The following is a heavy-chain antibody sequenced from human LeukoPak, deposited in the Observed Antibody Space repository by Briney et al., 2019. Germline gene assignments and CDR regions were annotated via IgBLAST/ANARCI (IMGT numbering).Heavy chain of an antibody. CDR3: ARHGDYCFDL. CDR1: GFTFSRSW. CDR2: IKQDGTSK. V-gene: IGHV3-7*02. D-gene: IGHD2-21*01. Sequence: GGSLRLSCAASGFTFSRSWMGWVRQAPGKGLEWVANIKQDGTSKYYVDSVMGRFTISRDNAENSVHLQMNSLSAGDTAVYYCARHGDYCFDLWGPGTRVTVSS. J-gene: IGHJ4*02.